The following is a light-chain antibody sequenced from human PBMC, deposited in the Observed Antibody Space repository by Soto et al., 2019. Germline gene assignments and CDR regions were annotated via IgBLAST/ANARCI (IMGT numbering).Light chain of an antibody. CDR3: QKYNSAPWT. CDR2: VAS. CDR1: QGISNN. J-gene: IGKJ1*01. Sequence: DIQMTQSPSSLSASVGDRVTITCRASQGISNNLAWYQQQPGKVPKLLIYVASTLQSGVPSRFSGSGSGTDFTLTISSLQPEDVATYYCQKYNSAPWTFGQGTKVDIQ. V-gene: IGKV1-27*01.